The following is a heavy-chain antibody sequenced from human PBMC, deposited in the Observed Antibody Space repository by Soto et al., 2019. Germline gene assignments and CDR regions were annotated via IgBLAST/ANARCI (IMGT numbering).Heavy chain of an antibody. Sequence: QVQLVQSGAEVKKPGSSVKVSCKASGGTFSSYAIIWVRQAPGQGLEWMGGIIPIFGTANYAQKFQGRVTITADESTSTAYMELSGLRSEDTAVYYCASTMAYCGGDCYPFDYWGQGTLVTVSS. CDR2: IIPIFGTA. D-gene: IGHD2-21*02. CDR3: ASTMAYCGGDCYPFDY. J-gene: IGHJ4*02. V-gene: IGHV1-69*01. CDR1: GGTFSSYA.